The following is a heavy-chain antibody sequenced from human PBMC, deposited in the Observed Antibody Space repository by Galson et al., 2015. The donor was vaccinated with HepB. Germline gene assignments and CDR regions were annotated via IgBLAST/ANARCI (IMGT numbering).Heavy chain of an antibody. Sequence: SLRLSCAASGFAFSSYAMSWVRQAPGKGLEWVSLISGSGGSTYYADSVKGRFTISRDNSKNTLYLQMNSLRAEDTAVYYCAKDKKSAADLGAFDIWGQGTMVTVSS. CDR1: GFAFSSYA. V-gene: IGHV3-23*01. J-gene: IGHJ3*02. CDR2: ISGSGGST. CDR3: AKDKKSAADLGAFDI. D-gene: IGHD3-16*01.